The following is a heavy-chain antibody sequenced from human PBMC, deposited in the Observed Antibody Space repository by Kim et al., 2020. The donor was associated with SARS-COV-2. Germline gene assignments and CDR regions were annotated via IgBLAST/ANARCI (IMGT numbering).Heavy chain of an antibody. J-gene: IGHJ4*02. CDR1: GFSFSSSA. CDR3: AKDFAQYYFFDY. D-gene: IGHD2-15*01. Sequence: GGSLRLSCAASGFSFSSSAMHWVRQVPGKGPEWVAVISNDGSSKYFADFVRGRFTISRDNSENTLYLQMNSLRADDTAVSYCAKDFAQYYFFDYWGQGTL. CDR2: ISNDGSSK. V-gene: IGHV3-30*18.